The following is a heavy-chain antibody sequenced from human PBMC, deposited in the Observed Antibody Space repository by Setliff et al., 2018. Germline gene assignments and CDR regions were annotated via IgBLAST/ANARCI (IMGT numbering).Heavy chain of an antibody. Sequence: TSETLSLTCAVYGGSFSTYFWSWIRQPPGKGLEWIGEINHSGSTSYNPSLKSRLTMSVDTSKNQFSLILRSVTAADTAVYYCARGRMRGSCSGPSCTYDPFDIWGQGTPVTVSS. CDR3: ARGRMRGSCSGPSCTYDPFDI. CDR2: INHSGST. D-gene: IGHD2-2*01. J-gene: IGHJ3*02. CDR1: GGSFSTYF. V-gene: IGHV4-34*01.